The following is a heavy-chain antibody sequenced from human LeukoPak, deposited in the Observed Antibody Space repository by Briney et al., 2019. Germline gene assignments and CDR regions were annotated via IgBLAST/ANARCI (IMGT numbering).Heavy chain of an antibody. J-gene: IGHJ6*04. CDR2: ISYDASNK. CDR3: ARDRSGVVVTSAIRMDV. V-gene: IGHV3-30*01. D-gene: IGHD2-15*01. Sequence: PGGSLRLSCAASGFTFRSYAVHWVRQAPGKGLEWVAVISYDASNKYYVDSVKGRFTISRDNSQNTLYLQMNSLRAEDTAIYYCARDRSGVVVTSAIRMDVWGKGTTVTVSP. CDR1: GFTFRSYA.